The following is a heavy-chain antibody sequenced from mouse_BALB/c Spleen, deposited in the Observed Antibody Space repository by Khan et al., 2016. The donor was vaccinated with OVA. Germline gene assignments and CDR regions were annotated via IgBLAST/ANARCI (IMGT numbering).Heavy chain of an antibody. V-gene: IGHV1-20*01. Sequence: VQLQQSGPELVKPGASVKISCKASGYSFTGYFMNWVMQSHGKSLEWIGRINPHLGDTLYKQKFKGQATLTVDESSRTAHMELRSLTSEDSAVYYCARKNGSDFDYWGQGTTLTVSA. CDR3: ARKNGSDFDY. J-gene: IGHJ2*01. D-gene: IGHD1-1*01. CDR2: INPHLGDT. CDR1: GYSFTGYF.